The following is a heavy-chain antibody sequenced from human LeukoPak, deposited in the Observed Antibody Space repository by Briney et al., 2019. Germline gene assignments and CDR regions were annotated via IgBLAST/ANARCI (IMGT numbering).Heavy chain of an antibody. CDR2: IKQDGSEK. D-gene: IGHD1-26*01. Sequence: GGSLRLSCAASGFTFRSCRMSWVRQAPGKGLEWVANIKQDGSEKSYVDSVKGRFTISRDNAKNSLYLQMNSLRAEDTAVYYCARASPRGWDFDYWGQGTLVTVSS. CDR3: ARASPRGWDFDY. V-gene: IGHV3-7*01. J-gene: IGHJ4*02. CDR1: GFTFRSCR.